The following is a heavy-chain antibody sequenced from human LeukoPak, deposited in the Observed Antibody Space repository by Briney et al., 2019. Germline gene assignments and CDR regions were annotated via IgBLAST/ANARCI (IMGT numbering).Heavy chain of an antibody. J-gene: IGHJ4*02. CDR2: ISWNSDNI. CDR3: VKDGGSYGSGNNSFGH. CDR1: GFTFDDSA. V-gene: IGHV3-9*01. Sequence: PGRSLRLSCAASGFTFDDSAMHWVRQNPGKGLEWVSGISWNSDNIDYVDSVKGRFTISRDNAKNSLYLQMDSLRPEDTALYYCVKDGGSYGSGNNSFGHWGQGTLVIVS. D-gene: IGHD3-10*01.